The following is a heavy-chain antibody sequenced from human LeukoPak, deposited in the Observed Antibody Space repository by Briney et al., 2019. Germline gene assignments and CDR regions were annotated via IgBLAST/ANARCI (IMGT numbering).Heavy chain of an antibody. D-gene: IGHD1-26*01. J-gene: IGHJ4*02. CDR1: GFTFSSYT. CDR3: ARDGWELQYFDY. Sequence: PGGSLRLSCAASGFTFSSYTMNWVRQAPGKGLEWVSSISSSSSYIYYADSVKGRFTISRDNAKNSLYLQMNSLRAEDTAVYYCARDGWELQYFDYWGQGTLVTVSS. V-gene: IGHV3-21*01. CDR2: ISSSSSYI.